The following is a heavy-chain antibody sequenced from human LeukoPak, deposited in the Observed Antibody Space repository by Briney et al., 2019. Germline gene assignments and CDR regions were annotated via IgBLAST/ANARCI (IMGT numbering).Heavy chain of an antibody. CDR2: IYYSGST. CDR3: ARSCGGGCWYFDL. V-gene: IGHV4-59*08. J-gene: IGHJ2*01. D-gene: IGHD2-21*02. CDR1: GGSISSYY. Sequence: KSSETLSLTCTVSGGSISSYYWSWIRQPPGKGLEWIGNIYYSGSTNYNPSLKSRVTISVDTSKNQFSLKLSSVTAADTAVYYCARSCGGGCWYFDLWGRGILVTVSS.